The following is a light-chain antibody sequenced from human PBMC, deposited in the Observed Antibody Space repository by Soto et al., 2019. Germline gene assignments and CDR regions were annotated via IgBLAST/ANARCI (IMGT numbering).Light chain of an antibody. CDR1: SSDVGGYNV. V-gene: IGLV2-23*02. J-gene: IGLJ2*01. CDR3: CSYSGSSTHVV. CDR2: EVS. Sequence: QSALTQPASVSGAPGQSITISCTGTSSDVGGYNVVSWYQQHPGKAPKLMIYEVSKRPSGVSNRFSGSKSGNTASLTISGLQAEEEADYYCCSYSGSSTHVVFGGGTKLTVL.